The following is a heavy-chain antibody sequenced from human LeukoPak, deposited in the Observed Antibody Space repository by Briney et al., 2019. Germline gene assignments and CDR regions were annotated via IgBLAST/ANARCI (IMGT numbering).Heavy chain of an antibody. CDR1: GMSVSDYY. CDR2: VSPGGYT. D-gene: IGHD2-21*01. Sequence: SETLSLTCAVSGMSVSDYYRSWIRQSPEKRLEWIGEVSPGGYTSYNPSLRSRVIISEDTSQSTLSLIVRSVTAADTALYYCARIRCGRGQDRCCNHWAQGSLVTVSS. CDR3: ARIRCGRGQDRCCNH. V-gene: IGHV4-34*01. J-gene: IGHJ5*02.